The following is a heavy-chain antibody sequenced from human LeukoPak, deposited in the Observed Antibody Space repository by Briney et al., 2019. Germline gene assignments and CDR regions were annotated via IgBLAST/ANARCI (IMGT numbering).Heavy chain of an antibody. V-gene: IGHV3-48*04. CDR1: GFTFSDYS. CDR2: ISFSVNTK. J-gene: IGHJ4*02. CDR3: ARGAYSSGWAYFDT. Sequence: GGSLRLSCAASGFTFSDYSMNWVRQAPGKGLEWVSYISFSVNTKYYGDSVKGRFTISRDNAKNSLYLHMDSLRAEDTAVYYCARGAYSSGWAYFDTGAREPWSPSPQ. D-gene: IGHD6-19*01.